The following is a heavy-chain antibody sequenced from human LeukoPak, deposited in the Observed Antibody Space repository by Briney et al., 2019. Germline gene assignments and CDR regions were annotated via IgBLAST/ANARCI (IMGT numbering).Heavy chain of an antibody. J-gene: IGHJ5*02. CDR2: INHSGST. Sequence: PSETLSLTCAVYGGSFSGYYWSWIRQPPGKGLEWIGEINHSGSTNYNPSLKSRVTISVDTSKNQFSLKLSSVTAADTAVYYCARVGPVLQYFDWFPVGHNWFDPWGQGTLVTVSS. CDR1: GGSFSGYY. D-gene: IGHD3-9*01. V-gene: IGHV4-34*01. CDR3: ARVGPVLQYFDWFPVGHNWFDP.